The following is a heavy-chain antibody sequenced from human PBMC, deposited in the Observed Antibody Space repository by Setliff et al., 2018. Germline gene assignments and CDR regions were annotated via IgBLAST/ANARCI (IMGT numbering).Heavy chain of an antibody. J-gene: IGHJ4*02. CDR3: AHIAGGGNSPRHDY. CDR2: IYWNDEK. CDR1: GFSLSTSLVG. D-gene: IGHD2-21*01. Sequence: SGPTLVNPTQTLTLTCTFSGFSLSTSLVGVGWIRQPPGKALEWLALIYWNDEKRYSPSLKSRLTITKDTSKNQVVLTVTNMDPVDTATYYCAHIAGGGNSPRHDYWGQGILVTVSS. V-gene: IGHV2-5*01.